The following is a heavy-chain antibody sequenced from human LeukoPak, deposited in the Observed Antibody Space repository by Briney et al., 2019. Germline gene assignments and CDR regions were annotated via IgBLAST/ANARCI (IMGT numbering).Heavy chain of an antibody. Sequence: GGSLRLSCAASGFTFEDYGISWVRQAPGKGLEWVSGISWNGGTTSYADSVQGRFTISRDNANNSLYLQMNSLRAEDTALYYCATGVYGSRGYYPYNFDYWGQGTLVTVS. CDR3: ATGVYGSRGYYPYNFDY. D-gene: IGHD3-10*01. CDR2: ISWNGGTT. J-gene: IGHJ4*02. V-gene: IGHV3-20*04. CDR1: GFTFEDYG.